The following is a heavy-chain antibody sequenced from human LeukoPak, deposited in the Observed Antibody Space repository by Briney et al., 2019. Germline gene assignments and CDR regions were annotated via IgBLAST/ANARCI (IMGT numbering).Heavy chain of an antibody. CDR1: GGSISSYY. CDR3: ARSVAVAYDY. V-gene: IGHV4-59*01. CDR2: IYYSGST. D-gene: IGHD6-19*01. J-gene: IGHJ4*02. Sequence: SGTLSLTCAVSGGSISSYYWSWIRQPPGKGLEWIGYIYYSGSTNYNPSLKSRVTISVDTSKNQFSLKLSSVTAADTAVYYCARSVAVAYDYWGQGTLVTVSS.